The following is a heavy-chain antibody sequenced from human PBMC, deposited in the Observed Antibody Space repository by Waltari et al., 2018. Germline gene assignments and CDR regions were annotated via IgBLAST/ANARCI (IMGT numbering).Heavy chain of an antibody. CDR2: IYHSGST. V-gene: IGHV4-30-2*01. Sequence: CAVSGGSISSGGYSWSWIRQPPGKGLEWIGYIYHSGSTYYNPSLKSRVTISVDRSKNQFSLKLSSVTAADTAVYYCARSRGIAAAGPPYYFDYWGQGTLVTVSS. D-gene: IGHD6-13*01. CDR1: GGSISSGGYS. J-gene: IGHJ4*02. CDR3: ARSRGIAAAGPPYYFDY.